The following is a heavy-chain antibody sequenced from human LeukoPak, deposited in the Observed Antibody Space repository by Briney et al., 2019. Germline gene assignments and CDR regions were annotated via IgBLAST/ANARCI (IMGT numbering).Heavy chain of an antibody. Sequence: SETLSLTCSVSGFSISSGYYRGWIRQPPGKGLEWIASIYHSGSTYYNPSLKSRVTIAVDTSKNQFSLKLRSVTAADMAVYYCARLVTVTTGFDYWGQGNMVTVSS. D-gene: IGHD4-17*01. CDR2: IYHSGST. CDR1: GFSISSGYY. V-gene: IGHV4-38-2*02. CDR3: ARLVTVTTGFDY. J-gene: IGHJ4*02.